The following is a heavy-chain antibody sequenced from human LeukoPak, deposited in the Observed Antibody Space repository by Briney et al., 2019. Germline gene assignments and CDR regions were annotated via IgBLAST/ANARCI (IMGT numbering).Heavy chain of an antibody. CDR1: GFTFSSYS. CDR2: ISSSSSYI. J-gene: IGHJ3*02. V-gene: IGHV3-21*01. Sequence: NPGGSLRLSCAASGFTFSSYSMNWVRQAPGKGLEWVSSISSSSSYIYYADSVKGRFTISRDSAKNSLYLQMNSLRAEDTAVYYCARDLISTTVTTSAAFDIWGQGTMVTVSS. CDR3: ARDLISTTVTTSAAFDI. D-gene: IGHD4-17*01.